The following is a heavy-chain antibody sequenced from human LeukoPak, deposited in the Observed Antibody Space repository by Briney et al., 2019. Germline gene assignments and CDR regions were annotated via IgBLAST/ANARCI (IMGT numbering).Heavy chain of an antibody. J-gene: IGHJ5*02. CDR3: TRDLDSEGFDP. CDR1: GFTFGDYA. Sequence: GRSLRLSCTASGFTFGDYAMSWVRQAPGKGLERVGFIRSKAYGGTTEDAASVKGRFTISRDDSKSIAYLQMNSLKTEDTAVYYCTRDLDSEGFDPWGQGTLVTVSS. V-gene: IGHV3-49*04. CDR2: IRSKAYGGTT. D-gene: IGHD3/OR15-3a*01.